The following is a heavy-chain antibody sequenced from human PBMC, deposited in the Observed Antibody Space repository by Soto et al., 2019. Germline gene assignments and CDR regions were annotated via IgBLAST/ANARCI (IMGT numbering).Heavy chain of an antibody. CDR1: GFTFSSYA. CDR2: ISYDGSNK. D-gene: IGHD3-22*01. Sequence: GGSLRLSCAASGFTFSSYAMHWVRQAPGKGLEWVAVISYDGSNKYYADSVKGRFTISRDNSKNTLYLQMNSLRAEDTAVYYCAVDLLHRALDYYYGMDVWGQGTTVTVSS. J-gene: IGHJ6*02. CDR3: AVDLLHRALDYYYGMDV. V-gene: IGHV3-30-3*01.